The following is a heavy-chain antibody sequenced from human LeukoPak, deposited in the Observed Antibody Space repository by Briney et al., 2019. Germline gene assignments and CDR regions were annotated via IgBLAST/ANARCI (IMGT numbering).Heavy chain of an antibody. J-gene: IGHJ4*02. V-gene: IGHV3-21*01. D-gene: IGHD2-15*01. Sequence: SGGSLRLSCAASGFTFSSYSMNWVRQAPGKGLEWVSSISSSSSYIYYADSVKGRFTISRDNAKNSLYLQMNSLRAEDTAVYYCAKDMGVVVVAFDYWGQGTLVTVSS. CDR1: GFTFSSYS. CDR2: ISSSSSYI. CDR3: AKDMGVVVVAFDY.